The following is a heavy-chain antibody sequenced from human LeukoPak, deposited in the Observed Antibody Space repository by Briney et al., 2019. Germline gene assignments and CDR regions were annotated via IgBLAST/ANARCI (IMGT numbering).Heavy chain of an antibody. J-gene: IGHJ6*03. CDR2: IYTSGST. D-gene: IGHD6-13*01. V-gene: IGHV4-4*07. Sequence: PSETLSLTCTVSGGSISSYYWSWIRQPAGKGLEWIGRIYTSGSTNYNPSLKSRVTISVDTSKNQFSLKLSFVTAADTAVYYCARDQTGGIEDYYYYYMHVWGKGTTVTVSS. CDR1: GGSISSYY. CDR3: ARDQTGGIEDYYYYYMHV.